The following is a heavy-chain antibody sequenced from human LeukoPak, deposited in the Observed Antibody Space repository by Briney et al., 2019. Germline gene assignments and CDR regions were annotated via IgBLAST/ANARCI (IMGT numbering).Heavy chain of an antibody. Sequence: KASGPTLVNPTQTLTLTCTFSGFSLSTTGVGVGWIRQPPGKALEWLALIFWDDDKRYSPSLKSRLTITKDTSKNQVVLTMTNMDPVDTATYYCAHIGSSYEPDYFDYWGQGTLVTVSS. V-gene: IGHV2-5*02. CDR2: IFWDDDK. CDR1: GFSLSTTGVG. CDR3: AHIGSSYEPDYFDY. D-gene: IGHD3-3*01. J-gene: IGHJ4*02.